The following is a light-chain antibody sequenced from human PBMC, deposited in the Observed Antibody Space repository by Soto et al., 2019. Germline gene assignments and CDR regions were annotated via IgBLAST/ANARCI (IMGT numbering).Light chain of an antibody. CDR2: DVS. J-gene: IGLJ1*01. CDR1: SNDIGSYNY. CDR3: SSFSTASTLV. Sequence: QSALTQPASVSGSPGQSIIISCTGTSNDIGSYNYVSWYQQHPGKAPKLMTYDVSARPSGVSNRFSGSKSGNTASLTISVLQAEDEGDYYCSSFSTASTLVFGTGTKLTVL. V-gene: IGLV2-14*03.